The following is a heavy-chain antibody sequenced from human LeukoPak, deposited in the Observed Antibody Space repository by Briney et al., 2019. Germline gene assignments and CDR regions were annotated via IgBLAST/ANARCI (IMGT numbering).Heavy chain of an antibody. CDR2: ISSSSRYI. CDR3: ARGLTSSWSNNWFDP. V-gene: IGHV3-21*01. CDR1: GFTFSSYS. J-gene: IGHJ5*02. Sequence: GGSLRLSCAASGFTFSSYSMNWVRQAPGKGLEWVSSISSSSRYIYYINPVKGRFTISRDNAKNSLYLQMNSLRAEDTAVYYCARGLTSSWSNNWFDPWGQGTLVTVSS. D-gene: IGHD6-13*01.